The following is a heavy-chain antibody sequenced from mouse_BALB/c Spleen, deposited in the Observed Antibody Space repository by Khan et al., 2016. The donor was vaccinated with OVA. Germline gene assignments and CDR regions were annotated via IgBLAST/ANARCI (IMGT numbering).Heavy chain of an antibody. J-gene: IGHJ3*01. CDR1: GYTFTDYY. V-gene: IGHV1-77*01. D-gene: IGHD1-2*01. CDR2: IYPGSGDT. CDR3: ARRSYFGYTFAY. Sequence: QVQLQQSGAELARPGASVKLSCKASGYTFTDYYINWVKQRTGQGLEWIGEIYPGSGDTYYNERFKGKATLTADKSSSTAYMQLSSLTSEDSAVXFCARRSYFGYTFAYWGQGTLVTVSA.